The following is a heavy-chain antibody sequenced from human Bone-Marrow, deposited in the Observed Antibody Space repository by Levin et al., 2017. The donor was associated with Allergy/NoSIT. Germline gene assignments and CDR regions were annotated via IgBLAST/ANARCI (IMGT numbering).Heavy chain of an antibody. CDR1: GYSIVSGGYY. J-gene: IGHJ5*02. CDR3: ARDPDT. CDR2: IYHSGST. Sequence: PSETLSLNCTVSGYSIVSGGYYWGWIRQPPGKGLEWIGNIYHSGSTYSNPSFKSRATISLDTAKNQFFLTLTSVTAADTVVYFCARDPDTWGQGKLVIVSS. V-gene: IGHV4-38-2*02.